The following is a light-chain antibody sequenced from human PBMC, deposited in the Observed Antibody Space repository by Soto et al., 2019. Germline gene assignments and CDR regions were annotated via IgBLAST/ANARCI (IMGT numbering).Light chain of an antibody. CDR3: GTWDSSLSAVV. Sequence: QSVLTQPPSVSAAPGQKVTISCSGSSSNIGKNYVSWYQQLPGTAPKLLIYDNNKRPSGIPDRFSGSKSGTSATLGITGLQTGDEAEYYCGTWDSSLSAVVFGGGTKLTVL. V-gene: IGLV1-51*01. CDR2: DNN. CDR1: SSNIGKNY. J-gene: IGLJ2*01.